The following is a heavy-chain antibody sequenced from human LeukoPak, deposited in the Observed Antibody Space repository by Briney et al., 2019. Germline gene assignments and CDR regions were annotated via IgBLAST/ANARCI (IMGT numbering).Heavy chain of an antibody. J-gene: IGHJ4*02. CDR1: GFTLSSYG. Sequence: GRSLRLSCAASGFTLSSYGMHWVRQAPGKGLEWVAVISYDGSNKYYADSVKGRFTISRDNSKNTLYLQMNSLRAEDTAVYYCAKDFSDIVATIGGCADYWGQGTLVTVSS. CDR2: ISYDGSNK. V-gene: IGHV3-30*18. CDR3: AKDFSDIVATIGGCADY. D-gene: IGHD5-12*01.